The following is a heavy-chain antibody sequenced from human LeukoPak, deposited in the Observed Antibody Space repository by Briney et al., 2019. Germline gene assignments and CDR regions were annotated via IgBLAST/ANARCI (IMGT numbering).Heavy chain of an antibody. CDR2: IYYSGST. Sequence: SETLSLTCTVSGGSISSSSYYWGWIRQPPGKGLEWIGSIYYSGSTYYNPSLKSRVTISVDTSKNQFSLKLSSVTAADTAVYYCARRTELRSSDYWGQGTLVTVSS. V-gene: IGHV4-39*07. CDR1: GGSISSSSYY. J-gene: IGHJ4*02. CDR3: ARRTELRSSDY. D-gene: IGHD1-26*01.